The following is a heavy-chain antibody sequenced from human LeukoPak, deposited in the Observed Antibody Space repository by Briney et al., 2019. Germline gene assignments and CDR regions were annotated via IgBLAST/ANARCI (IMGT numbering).Heavy chain of an antibody. Sequence: SETLSLTCTVSNGSFNTYYWSWIRQSPGKGLEWIGYIFSSGSTHYNPSLNGRLTMSVDTSRNQFSLKLKSVTAADTAVYYCARLRGVVRGLIRWFDPWGRGTLVIVSS. V-gene: IGHV4-59*03. D-gene: IGHD3-10*01. J-gene: IGHJ5*02. CDR2: IFSSGST. CDR1: NGSFNTYY. CDR3: ARLRGVVRGLIRWFDP.